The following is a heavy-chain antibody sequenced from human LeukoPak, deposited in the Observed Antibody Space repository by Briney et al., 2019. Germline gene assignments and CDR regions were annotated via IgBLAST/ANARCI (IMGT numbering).Heavy chain of an antibody. J-gene: IGHJ4*02. Sequence: GGSLRLSCAASGFTFSNYAMSWVRQAPGKGLEWVSAISGSGGSTYYADSVKGRFTISRDNSKNTLYLQMNSLRAEDTAVYYCAKDEDRHYYGSGSYYNQFDYWGQGTLVTVSS. D-gene: IGHD3-10*01. CDR1: GFTFSNYA. CDR3: AKDEDRHYYGSGSYYNQFDY. V-gene: IGHV3-23*01. CDR2: ISGSGGST.